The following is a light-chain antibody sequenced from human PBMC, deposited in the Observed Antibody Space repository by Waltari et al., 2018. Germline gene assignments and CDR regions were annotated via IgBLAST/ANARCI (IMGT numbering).Light chain of an antibody. V-gene: IGKV3-11*01. Sequence: EIVLTQSPPTLSLSPGERATLSCRASQSVSSSLAWYQQTPGQAPRLLIYDASNRATGIPARFSGSGSGTDFTLTISSLEPEDFAVYYCQQRVNWPQTFGPGTRVDIK. CDR3: QQRVNWPQT. CDR1: QSVSSS. CDR2: DAS. J-gene: IGKJ3*01.